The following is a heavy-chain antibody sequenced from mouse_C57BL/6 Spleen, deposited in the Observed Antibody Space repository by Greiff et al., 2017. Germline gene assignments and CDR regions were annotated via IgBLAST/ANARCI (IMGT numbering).Heavy chain of an antibody. CDR3: ARRDWGNYFDY. CDR2: ISNGGGST. D-gene: IGHD4-1*01. Sequence: EVKVVQSGGGLVQPGASLKLSCAASGFTFTDYYMYWVRQTPEKRLEWVAYISNGGGSTYYPETVKGRFTISRDNAKNTLYLQMSRLKSEDTAMYYCARRDWGNYFDYWGQGTTLTVSS. J-gene: IGHJ2*01. V-gene: IGHV5-12*01. CDR1: GFTFTDYY.